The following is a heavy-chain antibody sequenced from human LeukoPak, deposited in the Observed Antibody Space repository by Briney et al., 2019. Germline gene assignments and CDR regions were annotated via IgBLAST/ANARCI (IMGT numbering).Heavy chain of an antibody. Sequence: PSETLSLTCAVYGGSFSGYYWSWIRQPPGKGLEWIGEINHSGSTNYNPSLKSRVTISVDTSKNQFSLKLSSVTAADTAVYYCARGRLGEYSGSSEWPYDAFDIWGQGTMVTVSS. D-gene: IGHD6-6*01. CDR2: INHSGST. J-gene: IGHJ3*02. V-gene: IGHV4-34*01. CDR1: GGSFSGYY. CDR3: ARGRLGEYSGSSEWPYDAFDI.